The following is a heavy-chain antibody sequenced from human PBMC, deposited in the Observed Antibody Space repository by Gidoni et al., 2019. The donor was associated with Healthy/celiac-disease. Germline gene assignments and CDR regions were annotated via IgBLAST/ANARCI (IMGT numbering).Heavy chain of an antibody. CDR1: GFTFSSYG. CDR3: AKGGRKTAMVLPFDY. J-gene: IGHJ4*02. Sequence: QLQLVESGGGVVQPGRSLRLSCAPSGFTFSSYGMNWVRQAPDTGLEWVAVKSYDGSNKYYADYVKGRFTISRDNSKNTLYLQMNSLRAEDTAVYYCAKGGRKTAMVLPFDYWGQGTLVTVSS. V-gene: IGHV3-30*18. CDR2: KSYDGSNK. D-gene: IGHD5-18*01.